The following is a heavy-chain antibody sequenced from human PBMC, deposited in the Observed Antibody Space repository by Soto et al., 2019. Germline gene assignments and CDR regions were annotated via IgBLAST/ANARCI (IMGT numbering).Heavy chain of an antibody. CDR1: GFTFSSYA. CDR3: ANSGAVARAFDY. V-gene: IGHV3-23*01. Sequence: GGSLRLSCAASGFTFSSYAMSWVRQAPGKGLEWVSAISGSGGSTYYADSVKGRFTISRDNSKNTLYLQMNSLRAEDTAVYYCANSGAVARAFDYWGQGTLVTVSS. D-gene: IGHD6-19*01. J-gene: IGHJ4*02. CDR2: ISGSGGST.